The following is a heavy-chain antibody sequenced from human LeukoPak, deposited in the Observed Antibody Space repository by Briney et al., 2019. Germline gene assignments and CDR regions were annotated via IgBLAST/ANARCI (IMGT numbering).Heavy chain of an antibody. D-gene: IGHD3-10*01. V-gene: IGHV3-21*01. J-gene: IGHJ6*03. CDR1: GFTFSSYE. CDR3: ARGSSWFGELLWRRDYYYMDV. CDR2: ISSSSSYI. Sequence: NSGGSLRLACAASGFTFSSYEMNWVRQAPGKGLEWVSSISSSSSYIYYADSVKGRFTISRDNAKNSLYLQMNSLRAEDTAVYYCARGSSWFGELLWRRDYYYMDVWGKGTTVTVSS.